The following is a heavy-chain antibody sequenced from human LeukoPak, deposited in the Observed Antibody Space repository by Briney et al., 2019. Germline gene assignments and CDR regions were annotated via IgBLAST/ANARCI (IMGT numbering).Heavy chain of an antibody. CDR1: GFTFDNYA. V-gene: IGHV3-23*01. D-gene: IGHD2-2*01. Sequence: PGGSLRLSCVFSGFTFDNYAMSWVRQAPGKGLEWVSAISGSGGSTYYADSVKGRFTISRDNSKNTLYLQMNSLRAEDTAVYYCAKERRAVVPAARYFDYWGQGTLVTVSS. CDR2: ISGSGGST. J-gene: IGHJ4*02. CDR3: AKERRAVVPAARYFDY.